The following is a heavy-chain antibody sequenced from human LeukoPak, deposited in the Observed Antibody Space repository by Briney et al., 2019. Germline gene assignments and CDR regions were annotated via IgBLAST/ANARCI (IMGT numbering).Heavy chain of an antibody. D-gene: IGHD6-19*01. J-gene: IGHJ4*02. CDR3: SRGSGWLSVY. V-gene: IGHV3-49*03. CDR2: ISGGTT. Sequence: GGSLRLSCTASGFTFGDYLMSWFRQAPGKGLEWIGFISGGTTEYAASVKGRFTVSRDDSTSITYLQMNRLTTEDTAVYYCSRGSGWLSVYWGQGTLVTVSS. CDR1: GFTFGDYL.